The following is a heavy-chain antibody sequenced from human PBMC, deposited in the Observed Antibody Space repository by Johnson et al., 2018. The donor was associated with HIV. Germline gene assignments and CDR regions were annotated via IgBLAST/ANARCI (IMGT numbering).Heavy chain of an antibody. V-gene: IGHV3-9*01. J-gene: IGHJ3*02. CDR3: ARVVPGHAFDI. Sequence: VHLVESGGGLVQPGRSLRLSCAASGFTFDDYAMHWVRQAPGKGLEWVSGINWNGGSTGFADTVKGRFTISRDNAENSLYLQMNSLRAEDTALYYCARVVPGHAFDIWGQGTMVTGSS. CDR1: GFTFDDYA. CDR2: INWNGGST.